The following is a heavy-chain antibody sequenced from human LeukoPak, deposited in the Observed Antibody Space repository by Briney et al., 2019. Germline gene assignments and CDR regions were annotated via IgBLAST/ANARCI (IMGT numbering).Heavy chain of an antibody. V-gene: IGHV3-23*01. J-gene: IGHJ4*02. CDR1: GFTFSSYA. D-gene: IGHD6-13*01. CDR3: TYSSSWYWFDY. Sequence: GASLRLSCAASGFTFSSYAMSWVRQAPGKGLEWVSAISGSGGSTYYADSVKGRFTTSRDTSKTTLYLQMNSLRAEDTAVYYCTYSSSWYWFDYWGQGTLVTVSS. CDR2: ISGSGGST.